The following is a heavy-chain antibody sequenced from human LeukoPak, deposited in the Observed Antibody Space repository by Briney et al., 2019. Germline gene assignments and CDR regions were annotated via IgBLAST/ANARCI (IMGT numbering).Heavy chain of an antibody. J-gene: IGHJ5*02. CDR3: ARASQWLGSRWFDP. CDR1: GGSISSGGYS. CDR2: IYHSGST. D-gene: IGHD6-19*01. Sequence: SETLSLTCAVSGGSISSGGYSWSWIRQPPGKGVEWIGYIYHSGSTYYNPSLKSRVTISVDRSKNQFSLKLSSVTAADTAVYYCARASQWLGSRWFDPRGQGTLVTVSS. V-gene: IGHV4-30-2*01.